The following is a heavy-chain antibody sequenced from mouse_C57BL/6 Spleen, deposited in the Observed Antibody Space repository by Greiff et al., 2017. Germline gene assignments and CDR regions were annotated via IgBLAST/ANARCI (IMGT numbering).Heavy chain of an antibody. Sequence: VQLKESGAELVRPGASVKLSCTASGFNIKDDYMHWVKQRPEQGLEWIGWIDPENGDTEYASKFQGKATITADTSSNTAYLQLSSLTSEDTAVYYCTIDPLRFPFAYWGQGTLVTVSA. J-gene: IGHJ3*01. D-gene: IGHD1-1*01. V-gene: IGHV14-4*01. CDR2: IDPENGDT. CDR3: TIDPLRFPFAY. CDR1: GFNIKDDY.